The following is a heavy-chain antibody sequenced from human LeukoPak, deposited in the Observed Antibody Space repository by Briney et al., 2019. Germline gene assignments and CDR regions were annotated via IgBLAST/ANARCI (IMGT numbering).Heavy chain of an antibody. CDR1: GGSISSSFYY. D-gene: IGHD6-13*01. J-gene: IGHJ5*02. CDR2: IYYSGST. CDR3: ARNWEAGDWFDP. V-gene: IGHV4-61*05. Sequence: PSETLSLTCTVSGGSISSSFYYWGWIRQPPGKGLEWIGYIYYSGSTNYNPSLKSRVTISVDTSKNQFSLKLSSVTAADTAVYYCARNWEAGDWFDPWGQGTLVTVSS.